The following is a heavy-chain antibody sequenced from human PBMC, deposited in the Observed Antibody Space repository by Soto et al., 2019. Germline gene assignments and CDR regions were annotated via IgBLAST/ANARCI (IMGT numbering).Heavy chain of an antibody. CDR2: IIPMLDIA. CDR1: GGTFSSYT. CDR3: ARSPGGYCSGGSCYAYYQD. J-gene: IGHJ1*01. D-gene: IGHD2-15*01. Sequence: GASVKVSCKASGGTFSSYTITWVRQAPGQGLEWMGRIIPMLDIANYAQKFQGRVTITADKSTSTAYMELSSLRSEDTAVYYCARSPGGYCSGGSCYAYYQDWGQGTLVTVSS. V-gene: IGHV1-69*02.